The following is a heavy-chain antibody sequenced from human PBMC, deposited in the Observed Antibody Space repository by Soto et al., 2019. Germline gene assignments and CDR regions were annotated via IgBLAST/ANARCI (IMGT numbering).Heavy chain of an antibody. D-gene: IGHD1-26*01. CDR2: IIPIFGTA. Sequence: QVQLVQSGAEVKKPGSSVKVSCKASGGTFSSYAISWVRQAPGQGLEWMGGIIPIFGTANYAKKFQGRVTITEDESTSTAYMELSSLRSEDTAVYYCARNYPLYSGSYFLYYYYDMDVWGQGTTVTVSS. CDR1: GGTFSSYA. CDR3: ARNYPLYSGSYFLYYYYDMDV. V-gene: IGHV1-69*01. J-gene: IGHJ6*02.